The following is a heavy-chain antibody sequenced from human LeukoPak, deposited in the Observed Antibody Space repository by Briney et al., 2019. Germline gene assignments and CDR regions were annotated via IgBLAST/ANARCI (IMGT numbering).Heavy chain of an antibody. CDR1: GGSISSYY. V-gene: IGHV4-59*01. CDR3: ARSKSPRERYAFDP. Sequence: SETLSLTCTVSGGSISSYYWSWIRQPPGKGLEWIGYIYYSGCTNYNPSLKSRVTISVDTSKNQFSLKLSSVTAADTAVYYCARSKSPRERYAFDPWGQGTLVTVSS. CDR2: IYYSGCT. J-gene: IGHJ5*02. D-gene: IGHD1-1*01.